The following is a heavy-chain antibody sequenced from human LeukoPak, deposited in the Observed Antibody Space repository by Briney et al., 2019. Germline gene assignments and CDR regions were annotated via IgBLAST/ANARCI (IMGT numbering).Heavy chain of an antibody. J-gene: IGHJ6*03. V-gene: IGHV4-34*01. CDR3: AKSPGDYYYYMDV. Sequence: PSETLSLTCAVYGGSFSGYYWSWIRQPPGKGLEWIGEINHSGSTNYNPSLKSRVTISVDTSKNEFSLKLSSVTAADTAVYYCAKSPGDYYYYMDVWGKGTTVTVSS. CDR1: GGSFSGYY. CDR2: INHSGST.